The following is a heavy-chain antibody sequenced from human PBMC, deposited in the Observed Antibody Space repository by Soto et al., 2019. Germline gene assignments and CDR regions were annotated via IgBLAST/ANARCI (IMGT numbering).Heavy chain of an antibody. J-gene: IGHJ5*02. CDR3: ARVKGSGYHNWFDP. CDR2: ISAYNGNT. Sequence: ASVKVSCKASGYTFTSSGVSWVRQAPGQGLEWMGWISAYNGNTNYAQKLQGRVTMTTDTSTSTAYMELRSLRSDDTAVYYCARVKGSGYHNWFDPWGQGTLVTVS. V-gene: IGHV1-18*01. CDR1: GYTFTSSG. D-gene: IGHD3-22*01.